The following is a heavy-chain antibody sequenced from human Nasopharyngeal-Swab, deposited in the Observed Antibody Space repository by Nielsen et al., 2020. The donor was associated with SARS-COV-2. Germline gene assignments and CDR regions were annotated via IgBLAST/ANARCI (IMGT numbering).Heavy chain of an antibody. D-gene: IGHD1-26*01. J-gene: IGHJ4*02. V-gene: IGHV3-30*04. CDR2: ISYDGSNK. CDR1: GFTFSSYA. Sequence: GESLKISCAASGFTFSSYAMHWVRQAPGKGLEWVAVISYDGSNKYYADSVKGRFTISSDNSKNTLYLQMNSLRAEDTAVYYCARAAGGSYVAPFDYWGQGTLVTVSS. CDR3: ARAAGGSYVAPFDY.